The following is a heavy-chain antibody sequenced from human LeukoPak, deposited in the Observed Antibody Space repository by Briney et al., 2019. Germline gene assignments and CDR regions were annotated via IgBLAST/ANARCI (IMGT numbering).Heavy chain of an antibody. Sequence: GGSLRLSCAASGFTFSSYGMHWVRQAPGKGPEWVAVISYDGSNKYYADSVKGRFTISRDNSKNMLYLQMNSLRAEDTAVYYCAKDQIHHCSGGSCYLDYWGQGTLVTVSS. CDR1: GFTFSSYG. J-gene: IGHJ4*02. CDR2: ISYDGSNK. CDR3: AKDQIHHCSGGSCYLDY. V-gene: IGHV3-30*18. D-gene: IGHD2-15*01.